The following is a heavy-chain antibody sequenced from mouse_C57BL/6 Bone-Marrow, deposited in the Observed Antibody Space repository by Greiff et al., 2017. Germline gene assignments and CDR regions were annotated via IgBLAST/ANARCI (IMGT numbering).Heavy chain of an antibody. D-gene: IGHD2-5*01. CDR3: TPYSNYRAWFAY. V-gene: IGHV1-5*01. CDR2: IYPGNSDT. J-gene: IGHJ3*01. Sequence: VQLQQSGTVLARPGASVKMSCKTSGYTFTSYWMHWVKQRPGQGLEWIGAIYPGNSDTSYNQKFKGKAKLTAVTSASTAYMELSSLTNEDSAVYYCTPYSNYRAWFAYWGQGTLVTVSA. CDR1: GYTFTSYW.